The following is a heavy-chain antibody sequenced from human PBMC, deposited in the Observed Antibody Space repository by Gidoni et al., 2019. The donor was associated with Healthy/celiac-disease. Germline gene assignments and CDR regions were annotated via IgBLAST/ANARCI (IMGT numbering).Heavy chain of an antibody. Sequence: EVQLVESGGGLIQPVGSLRLSCAASAFTVSSYYMSWVRQAPGKGLEWVSVIYSGGSKYYADSVKGRLTISRDNSKNTLYLQMNSLRAEDTAVYYCARAVGEDSPGGVGYYFDYWGQGTLVTVSS. CDR1: AFTVSSYY. D-gene: IGHD2-8*02. V-gene: IGHV3-53*01. CDR2: IYSGGSK. CDR3: ARAVGEDSPGGVGYYFDY. J-gene: IGHJ4*02.